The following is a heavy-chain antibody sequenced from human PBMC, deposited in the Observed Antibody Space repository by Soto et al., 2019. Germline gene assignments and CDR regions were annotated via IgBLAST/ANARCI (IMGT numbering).Heavy chain of an antibody. Sequence: PGGSLRLSCAASGFTFSSYAMHWVRQAPGKGLEWVAVISYDGSNKYYADSVKGRFTISRDNSKNTLYLQMNSLRAEDTAVYYCARDRAGAFAIWGQGTMVTVSS. D-gene: IGHD6-19*01. CDR3: ARDRAGAFAI. V-gene: IGHV3-30-3*01. CDR1: GFTFSSYA. J-gene: IGHJ3*02. CDR2: ISYDGSNK.